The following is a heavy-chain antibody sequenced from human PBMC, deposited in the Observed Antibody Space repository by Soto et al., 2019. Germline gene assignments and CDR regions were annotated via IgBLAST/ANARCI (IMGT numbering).Heavy chain of an antibody. CDR2: IYYSGRT. J-gene: IGHJ5*01. CDR1: GGSISSYY. V-gene: IGHV4-59*12. D-gene: IGHD2-21*02. CDR3: ARITYCGGGCYRGFDS. Sequence: PSETLSLTCTVSGGSISSYYWSWIRQPPGKGLEWIGYIYYSGRTYYNPSLKSRVTISVDTSKNQFSLKVSSVTGADTAVYYCARITYCGGGCYRGFDSWGQGTLVTVSS.